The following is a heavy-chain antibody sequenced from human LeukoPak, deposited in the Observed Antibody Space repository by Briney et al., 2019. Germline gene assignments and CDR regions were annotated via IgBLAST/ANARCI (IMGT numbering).Heavy chain of an antibody. CDR3: AKDDYGGFDP. D-gene: IGHD4-17*01. CDR1: GFTFSIYA. CDR2: ISDSRGDT. Sequence: GGSLRLSCAASGFTFSIYAMSWVRQAPGKGLEWVSSISDSRGDTNYADSVKGRFTISRDNSKNTLYLQMNSLRAEDTAVYYCAKDDYGGFDPWGQGTLVTVSS. V-gene: IGHV3-23*01. J-gene: IGHJ5*02.